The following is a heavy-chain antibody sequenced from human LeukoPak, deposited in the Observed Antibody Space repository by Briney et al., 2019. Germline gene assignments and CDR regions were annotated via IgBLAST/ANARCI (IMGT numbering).Heavy chain of an antibody. CDR1: GFIFSSYW. CDR2: INGDGTSI. V-gene: IGHV3-74*03. Sequence: GGSLRLSCAASGFIFSSYWMHWVRQKPGEGPLWLSRINGDGTSIAYAHSVQGRFIISRDNAMNTLYLQMNSLRVDDTAVYTRQWHTPSDYWGLGTVVTVSS. D-gene: IGHD6-19*01. J-gene: IGHJ4*02. CDR3: QWHTPSDY.